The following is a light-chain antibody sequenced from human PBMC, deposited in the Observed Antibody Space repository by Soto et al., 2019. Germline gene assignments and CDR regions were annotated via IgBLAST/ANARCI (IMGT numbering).Light chain of an antibody. CDR2: DVS. V-gene: IGLV2-14*03. J-gene: IGLJ1*01. CDR1: SSDVGGYNY. Sequence: QSALTQPASVSGSPGQSITISCTGTSSDVGGYNYVSWYQHHPGKAPKLMSFDVSNRPSGVSNRCSGSRSGDTASLTISGLKTEDEADYYCSSYTTSNPRQIVSGTGTKLTVL. CDR3: SSYTTSNPRQIV.